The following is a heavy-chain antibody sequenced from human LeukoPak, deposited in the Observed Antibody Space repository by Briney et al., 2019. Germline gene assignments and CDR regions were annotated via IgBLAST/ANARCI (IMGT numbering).Heavy chain of an antibody. J-gene: IGHJ4*02. CDR3: ARDQGGTGTSDFDL. CDR1: GGSISNHF. CDR2: ITKNGNT. D-gene: IGHD1-7*01. V-gene: IGHV4-59*11. Sequence: SETLSLTCTVSGGSISNHFWNWIRQPPGKGLEWIGEITKNGNTRYNPSLSSRVTISVDTSKNQFSLRLSSVTAADTAVYYCARDQGGTGTSDFDLWGQGTLVTVSS.